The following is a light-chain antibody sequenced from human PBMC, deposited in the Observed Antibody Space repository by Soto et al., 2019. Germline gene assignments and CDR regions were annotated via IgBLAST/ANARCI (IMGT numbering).Light chain of an antibody. CDR2: GVS. CDR3: SSYISSSTYV. CDR1: SSDIGRYNY. J-gene: IGLJ1*01. Sequence: QSVLTQPAPVSGSPGQSITISCTGTSSDIGRYNYVSWYQQYPGKAPKFMIYGVSNRPSGVSNRFSGSKSGNTASLTISGLQAEDEADYYCSSYISSSTYVFGTGTKVTVL. V-gene: IGLV2-14*01.